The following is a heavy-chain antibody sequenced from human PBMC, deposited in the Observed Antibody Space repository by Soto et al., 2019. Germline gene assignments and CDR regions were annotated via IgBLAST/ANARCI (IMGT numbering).Heavy chain of an antibody. Sequence: EVQLLESGGGLVQPGASLRLSCTASGFTFSIYAMSWVRQAPGKGLEWVSAIGGSGANTYYADSVKGRFTISRDNSENTLSLQRNSLRAEDTAVYYCAKGLVGPSEAPHYRGQGTLVTVSS. CDR1: GFTFSIYA. CDR2: IGGSGANT. CDR3: AKGLVGPSEAPHY. J-gene: IGHJ4*02. D-gene: IGHD1-26*01. V-gene: IGHV3-23*01.